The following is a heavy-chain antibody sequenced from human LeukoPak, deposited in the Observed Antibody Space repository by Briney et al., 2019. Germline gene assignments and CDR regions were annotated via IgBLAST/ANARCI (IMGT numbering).Heavy chain of an antibody. CDR1: GFTFSSYS. J-gene: IGHJ4*02. Sequence: GGSLRLSCAASGFTFSSYSMNWVRQAPGKGLEWVSSISSSSSYIYYADSVKGRFTISRDNAKNTLYLEMNSLRAEDMAVYYCAIGVVITTAFDNWGQGTLVTVSS. V-gene: IGHV3-21*01. CDR2: ISSSSSYI. D-gene: IGHD3-22*01. CDR3: AIGVVITTAFDN.